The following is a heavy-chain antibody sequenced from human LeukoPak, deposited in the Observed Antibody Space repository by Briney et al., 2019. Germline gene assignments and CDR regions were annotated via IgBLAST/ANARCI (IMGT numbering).Heavy chain of an antibody. CDR3: ARADWGSIDY. D-gene: IGHD7-27*01. CDR2: IRPDPNDG. V-gene: IGHV3-7*01. Sequence: GGSLRLSCAASGFTFSHYWMAWVRQAPGKGLEWVAIIRPDPNDGSYVDSVKGRFTISRDNAKNSLYLQLNSLRAEDTAVYFCARADWGSIDYWGQGALVTVSS. J-gene: IGHJ4*02. CDR1: GFTFSHYW.